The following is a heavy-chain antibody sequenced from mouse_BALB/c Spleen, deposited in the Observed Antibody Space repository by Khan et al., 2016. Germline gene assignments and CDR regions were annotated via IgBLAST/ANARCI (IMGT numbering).Heavy chain of an antibody. D-gene: IGHD1-3*01. J-gene: IGHJ4*01. CDR1: GYKFTDYA. Sequence: QVQLQQSGAELVRPGVSVKISCKGSGYKFTDYAMHWVKQSHAKSLEWIGVISTYYGDTSYNQKFEGKATMTVDKSSSTAYMELDRLTSEASAIFDCAREEFSSDYAMDYWGQGTSVTVAS. CDR2: ISTYYGDT. CDR3: AREEFSSDYAMDY. V-gene: IGHV1S137*01.